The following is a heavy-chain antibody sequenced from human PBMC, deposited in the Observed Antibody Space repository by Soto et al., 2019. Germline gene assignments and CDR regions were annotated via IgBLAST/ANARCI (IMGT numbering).Heavy chain of an antibody. Sequence: SETLSLTCTVSGGSISSGGYYWSWIRQHPGKGLEWIGYIYYSGSTYYNPSLKSRVTISVDTSKNQFSLKLSSVTAADTAVYYCARDRLQREFDPWGQGTLVTVSS. D-gene: IGHD6-25*01. V-gene: IGHV4-31*03. CDR3: ARDRLQREFDP. J-gene: IGHJ5*02. CDR2: IYYSGST. CDR1: GGSISSGGYY.